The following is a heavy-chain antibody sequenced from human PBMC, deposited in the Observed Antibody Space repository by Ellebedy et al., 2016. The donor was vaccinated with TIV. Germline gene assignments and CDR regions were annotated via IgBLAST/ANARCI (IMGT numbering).Heavy chain of an antibody. V-gene: IGHV1-18*01. CDR2: ISGSSGNT. CDR3: ARGGSAAASGTVDY. Sequence: AASVKVSCKASGYSFTNYGILWVRQAPGQGLEWMGWISGSSGNTRYSKKLQGRVTMTTDTSASTAYLSLRSLRSDDTAVYYCARGGSAAASGTVDYWGQGTLVTVSS. D-gene: IGHD3-10*01. CDR1: GYSFTNYG. J-gene: IGHJ4*02.